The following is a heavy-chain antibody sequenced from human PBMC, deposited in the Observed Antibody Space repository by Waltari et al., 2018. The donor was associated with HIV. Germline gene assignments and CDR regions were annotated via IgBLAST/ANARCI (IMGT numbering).Heavy chain of an antibody. CDR2: IIPIFGTA. CDR1: GGTSRIPA. J-gene: IGHJ4*02. CDR3: ARGSWDYVWGSYQTIRYFDY. D-gene: IGHD3-16*02. V-gene: IGHV1-69*01. Sequence: QVQLVQSGAEVKKPGSSWKVSCPASGGTSRIPATSSVRPAPGEGLEWMGGIIPIFGTANYAQKFQGRVTITADESTSTAYMELSSLRSEDTAVYYCARGSWDYVWGSYQTIRYFDYWGQGTLVTVSS.